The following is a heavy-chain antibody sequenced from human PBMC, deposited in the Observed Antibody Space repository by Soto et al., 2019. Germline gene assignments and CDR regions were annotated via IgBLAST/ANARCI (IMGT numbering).Heavy chain of an antibody. D-gene: IGHD3-10*01. CDR2: IYYLGST. V-gene: IGHV4-59*01. J-gene: IGHJ4*02. CDR3: ARDGYDGSGSPYPAY. CDR1: GGSMSEYF. Sequence: SETLSLTCTASGGSMSEYFWSWIRQSPGKGLEWIGYIYYLGSTDYDPSLKSRVTISVDTSKRQFSLRLTSVTAADTAVYYCARDGYDGSGSPYPAYWGPGTQVTVSS.